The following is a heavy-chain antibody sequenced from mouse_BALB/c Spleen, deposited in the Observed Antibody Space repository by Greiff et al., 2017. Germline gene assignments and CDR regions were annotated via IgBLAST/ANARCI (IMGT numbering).Heavy chain of an antibody. CDR2: IWGDGST. CDR3: ARGESTMITTWAMDY. CDR1: GFSLTGYG. V-gene: IGHV2-6-7*01. Sequence: QVQLQESGPGLVAPSQSLSITCTVSGFSLTGYGVNWVRQPPGKGLEWLGMIWGDGSTDYNSALKSRLSISKDNSKSQVFLKMNSLQTDDTARYYCARGESTMITTWAMDYWGQGTSVTVSS. D-gene: IGHD2-4*01. J-gene: IGHJ4*01.